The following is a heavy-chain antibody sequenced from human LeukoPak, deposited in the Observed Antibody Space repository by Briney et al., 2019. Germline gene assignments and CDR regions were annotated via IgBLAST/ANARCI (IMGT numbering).Heavy chain of an antibody. CDR2: IYSGGST. V-gene: IGHV3-66*01. J-gene: IGHJ4*02. CDR1: GFTVSSNH. CDR3: ARDGYKLSPDY. Sequence: GGSLRLSCAASGFTVSSNHMSWVRQAPGKGLEWVSVIYSGGSTYYADSVKGRFTISRDNPKNTLYLQMNSLRAEDTAVYYCARDGYKLSPDYWGQGTLVTVSS. D-gene: IGHD5-12*01.